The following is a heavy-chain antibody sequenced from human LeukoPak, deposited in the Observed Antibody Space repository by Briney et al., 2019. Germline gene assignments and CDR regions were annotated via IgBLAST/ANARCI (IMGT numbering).Heavy chain of an antibody. CDR2: IYHSGST. CDR1: GYSISSGYY. V-gene: IGHV4-38-2*02. Sequence: SETLSLTCTVSGYSISSGYYWGWIRQPPGKGLEWIGSIYHSGSTYYNPSLKSRVTISVDTSKNQFSLKLGSVTAADTAVYYCARDLSYWGQGTLVTVSS. J-gene: IGHJ4*02. CDR3: ARDLSY.